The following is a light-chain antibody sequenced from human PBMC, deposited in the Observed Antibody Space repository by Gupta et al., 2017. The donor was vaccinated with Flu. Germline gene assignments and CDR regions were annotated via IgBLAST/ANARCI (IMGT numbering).Light chain of an antibody. CDR3: EKWDDRLRDPE. CDR2: KTN. Sequence: QSVLTQPPSASGTPGQRVTITCSGSSSNIGSNYVYWYQQLPGTAPKRLIYKTNQRPSGVPDRFAGYKAGTSDSPAIRGLRSEYEADDDGEKWDDRLRDPEFGGGTKLTVL. J-gene: IGLJ2*01. CDR1: SSNIGSNY. V-gene: IGLV1-47*01.